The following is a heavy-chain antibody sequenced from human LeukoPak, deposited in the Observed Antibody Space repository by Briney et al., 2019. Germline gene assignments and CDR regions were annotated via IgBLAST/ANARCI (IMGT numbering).Heavy chain of an antibody. CDR2: ISGSGGST. CDR1: GFTFSSYA. CDR3: ARSERNSGGTDAFDI. D-gene: IGHD6-19*01. J-gene: IGHJ3*02. Sequence: GGSLRLSCAASGFTFSSYAMSWVRQAPGKGLEWVSAISGSGGSTYYADSVKGRFTISRDNSKNTLYLQMNSLRSDDTALYYCARSERNSGGTDAFDIWGQGTVVAVSS. V-gene: IGHV3-23*01.